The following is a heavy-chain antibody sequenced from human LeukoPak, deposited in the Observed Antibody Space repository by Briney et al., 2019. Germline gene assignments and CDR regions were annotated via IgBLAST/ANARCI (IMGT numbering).Heavy chain of an antibody. CDR3: ARGVWSSGSHGDFDY. CDR2: ICYSGST. J-gene: IGHJ4*02. V-gene: IGHV4-30-4*01. CDR1: GGSISSGDYY. Sequence: SETLSLTCTVSGGSISSGDYYWSWIRQPPGKGLEWIGYICYSGSTYYNPSLKSRVTISVDTSKNQFSLKLSSVTAADTAVYYCARGVWSSGSHGDFDYWGQGTLVTVSS. D-gene: IGHD3-22*01.